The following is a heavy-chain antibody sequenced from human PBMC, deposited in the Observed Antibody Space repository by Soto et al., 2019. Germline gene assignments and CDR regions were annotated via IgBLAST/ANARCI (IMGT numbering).Heavy chain of an antibody. CDR2: IHSDGSST. V-gene: IGHV3-74*01. Sequence: EVELVESGGGLGRPGGSLRLSCAASGCTFSYYWMHWVRQAPGKGLVWVSRIHSDGSSTTYADFVKGRFIISRDNARNTVDLQMNSVRVEDTAVYYCARGDRGAFDLWGQGTVVTVSS. CDR1: GCTFSYYW. CDR3: ARGDRGAFDL. J-gene: IGHJ3*01. D-gene: IGHD1-26*01.